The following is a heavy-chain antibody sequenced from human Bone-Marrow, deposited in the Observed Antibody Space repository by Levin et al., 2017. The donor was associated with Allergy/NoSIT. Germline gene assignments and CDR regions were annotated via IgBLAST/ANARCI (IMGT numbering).Heavy chain of an antibody. Sequence: ASVKVSCKASGYSFTGYWIGWVRQMPGKGLEWMGIINPGGSDTRYSPSFQGQVTISADKSTSTAYLQWSSLKASDTAMYYCARCLRGADLHYFDYWGQGTLVTVSS. V-gene: IGHV5-51*01. D-gene: IGHD3-3*01. CDR1: GYSFTGYW. CDR2: INPGGSDT. CDR3: ARCLRGADLHYFDY. J-gene: IGHJ4*02.